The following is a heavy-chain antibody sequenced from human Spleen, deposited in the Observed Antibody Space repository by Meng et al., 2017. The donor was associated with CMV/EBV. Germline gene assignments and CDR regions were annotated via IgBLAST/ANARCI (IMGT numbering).Heavy chain of an antibody. J-gene: IGHJ4*02. D-gene: IGHD6-13*01. V-gene: IGHV4-61*02. Sequence: QVHLQESGPGLVKPSQTLSLTCTVSGGSISSGDYYWSWIRQPAGKGLEWIGRIYTSGSTNYNPSLKSRVTMSVDTSKNQSSLKLSSVTAADTAVYYCARGGIAAAGTHYFDYWGQGTLVTVSS. CDR1: GGSISSGDYY. CDR3: ARGGIAAAGTHYFDY. CDR2: IYTSGST.